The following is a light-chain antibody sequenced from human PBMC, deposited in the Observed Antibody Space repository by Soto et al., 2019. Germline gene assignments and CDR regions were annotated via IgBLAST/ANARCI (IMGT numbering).Light chain of an antibody. V-gene: IGKV3-15*01. CDR2: GAS. Sequence: EIVMTQSPDTLSVSPGERATLSCRASQSVGSNLAWYQKKPGQAPRLLIFGASTRATGVPARFRGGGSGTEFTLTISSLQSEDFALYYCQQYMHWPRTFGQGTKVDIK. CDR3: QQYMHWPRT. CDR1: QSVGSN. J-gene: IGKJ1*01.